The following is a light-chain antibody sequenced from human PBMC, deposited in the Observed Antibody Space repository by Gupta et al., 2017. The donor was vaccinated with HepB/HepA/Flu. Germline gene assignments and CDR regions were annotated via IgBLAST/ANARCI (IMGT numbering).Light chain of an antibody. J-gene: IGKJ1*01. Sequence: DIQMTQSPSTLSASVGDRVTITCRASQTISSWLAWYQQRPGKAPKLLIQRASSLESGVPSRFSGAKSGTEFTLTINSLQPDDFATYYCQQYNTYSRTFGQGTKVEIK. CDR1: QTISSW. CDR3: QQYNTYSRT. V-gene: IGKV1-5*03. CDR2: RAS.